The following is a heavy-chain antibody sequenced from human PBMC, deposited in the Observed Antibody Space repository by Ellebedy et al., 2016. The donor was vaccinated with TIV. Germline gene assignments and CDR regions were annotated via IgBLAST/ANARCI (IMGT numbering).Heavy chain of an antibody. D-gene: IGHD3-10*01. CDR2: IRTNSYNT. CDR3: ATGNPSSFMVFGEGFDY. CDR1: GFTLGNYE. J-gene: IGHJ4*02. Sequence: GGSLRLSXAASGFTLGNYEMTWVRQAPGKGLQWVAIIRTNSYNTLYADSVKGRFTISRDDSKKTLYLQMNSLRAEDTAVYYCATGNPSSFMVFGEGFDYWGQGILVAVTS. V-gene: IGHV3-23*01.